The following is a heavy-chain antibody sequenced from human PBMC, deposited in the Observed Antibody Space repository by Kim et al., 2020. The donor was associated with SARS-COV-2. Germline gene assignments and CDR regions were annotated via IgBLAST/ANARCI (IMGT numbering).Heavy chain of an antibody. CDR2: ISGSGGST. D-gene: IGHD3-10*01. CDR3: AKVDTMVRGANPPLMVMDV. V-gene: IGHV3-23*01. Sequence: GGSLRLSCAASGFTFSSYAMSWVRQAPGKGLEWVSAISGSGGSTYYADSVKGRFTISRDNSKNTLYLQMNSLRAEDTAVYYCAKVDTMVRGANPPLMVMDVWGQGTTVTVSS. J-gene: IGHJ6*02. CDR1: GFTFSSYA.